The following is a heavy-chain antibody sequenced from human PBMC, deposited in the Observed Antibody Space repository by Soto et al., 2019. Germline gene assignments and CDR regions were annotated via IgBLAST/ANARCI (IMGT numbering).Heavy chain of an antibody. CDR2: INPAGTIT. Sequence: GGSLRLSCAASGFPFSHYWMDWVRQTPGKGLVWVSRINPAGTITNYADSVEGRFTISRDNADSALFLQMNSLSAEDTAIYYCTSDTFGLRDTWGQGTLVTVSS. V-gene: IGHV3-74*01. J-gene: IGHJ5*02. D-gene: IGHD3-16*01. CDR3: TSDTFGLRDT. CDR1: GFPFSHYW.